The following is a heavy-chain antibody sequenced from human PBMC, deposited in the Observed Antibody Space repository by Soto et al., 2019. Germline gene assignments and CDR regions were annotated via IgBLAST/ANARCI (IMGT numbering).Heavy chain of an antibody. J-gene: IGHJ4*02. CDR1: GGTFSSYA. Sequence: QVQLVQSGAEVKKSGSSVKVSCKASGGTFSSYAISWVRQAPGQGLEWMGGIIPIFGTANYAQKFQGRVTITADESTRTAYMELSSLRSEDTAVYYCARGRFMGGAVAHFDYWGQGTLVTVSS. D-gene: IGHD6-19*01. CDR2: IIPIFGTA. CDR3: ARGRFMGGAVAHFDY. V-gene: IGHV1-69*12.